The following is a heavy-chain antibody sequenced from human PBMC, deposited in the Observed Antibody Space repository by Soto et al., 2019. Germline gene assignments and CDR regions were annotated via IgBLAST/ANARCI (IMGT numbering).Heavy chain of an antibody. CDR1: GFTFSHIA. CDR3: AKELRGGLGAFDL. V-gene: IGHV3-23*01. Sequence: EVQLLESGGGLVHPGGSLRLSCTASGFTFSHIAMNWVRLAPGKGLEWVSIIGDSGDHIYYADSVKGRFTISRDNYKKTVDLELSSQRDEDTARYYCAKELRGGLGAFDLWGQGAKVIVSS. J-gene: IGHJ3*01. D-gene: IGHD6-19*01. CDR2: IGDSGDHI.